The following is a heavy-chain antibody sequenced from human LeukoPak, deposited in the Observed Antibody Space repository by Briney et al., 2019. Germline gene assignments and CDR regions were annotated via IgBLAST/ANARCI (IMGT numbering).Heavy chain of an antibody. CDR3: ARDQVLRFSGAFDY. J-gene: IGHJ4*02. D-gene: IGHD3-3*01. CDR2: ISSSSSTI. V-gene: IGHV3-48*01. CDR1: GFTFSTYS. Sequence: GGSLRLSCAASGFTFSTYSMNWVRQAPGKGLEWVSYISSSSSTIHYADSVKGRFTISRDNAKNSLYLQMNSLRAEDTAVYYCARDQVLRFSGAFDYWGQGTLVTVSS.